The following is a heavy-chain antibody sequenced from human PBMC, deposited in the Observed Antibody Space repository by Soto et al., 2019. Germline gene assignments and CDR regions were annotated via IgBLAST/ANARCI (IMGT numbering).Heavy chain of an antibody. V-gene: IGHV3-48*01. CDR2: ISSSSSTI. J-gene: IGHJ6*03. CDR1: GFTFSSYS. D-gene: IGHD6-13*01. Sequence: GGSLRLSCAASGFTFSSYSMNWVRQAPGKGLEWVSYISSSSSTIYYADSVKGRFTISRDNAKNSLYLQMNSLRAEDTAVYYCARAGGAAARPYYYYYYYMDVWGKGTTVTVSS. CDR3: ARAGGAAARPYYYYYYYMDV.